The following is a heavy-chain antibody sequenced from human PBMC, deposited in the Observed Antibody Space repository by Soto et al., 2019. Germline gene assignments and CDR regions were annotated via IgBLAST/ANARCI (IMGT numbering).Heavy chain of an antibody. CDR3: ARRHYYYYVDV. CDR1: GYTFTTYW. J-gene: IGHJ6*03. CDR2: IYPGDSHT. V-gene: IGHV5-51*01. Sequence: PGESLKISCKASGYTFTTYWIGWVRQMPGKGLEWMGIIYPGDSHTRYSPSFEGQVTMSVDKSISTAYLQWSSLKASDTAMYYCARRHYYYYVDVWGKGTTVTVSS.